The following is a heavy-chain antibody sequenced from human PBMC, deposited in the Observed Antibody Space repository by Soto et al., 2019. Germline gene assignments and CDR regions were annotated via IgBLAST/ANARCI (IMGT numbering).Heavy chain of an antibody. J-gene: IGHJ5*02. CDR3: ARYCSSTSCQFDP. CDR1: GYTFTGYY. V-gene: IGHV1-2*02. Sequence: ASVKVSCKASGYTFTGYYIHWVRQAPGQGLEWMGGINPNSGASNYAQKFQGRVTMTRDTSISTAYMELSRLRSDDTAVYYCARYCSSTSCQFDPWGQGTLVTVLL. D-gene: IGHD2-2*01. CDR2: INPNSGAS.